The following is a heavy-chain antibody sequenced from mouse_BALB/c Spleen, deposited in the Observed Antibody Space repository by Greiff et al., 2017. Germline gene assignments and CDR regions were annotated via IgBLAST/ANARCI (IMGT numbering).Heavy chain of an antibody. CDR3: ARDGYYYGSSYGYYAMDY. CDR1: GFTFSSYA. D-gene: IGHD1-1*01. Sequence: EVHLVESGGGLVKPGGSLKLSCAASGFTFSSYAMSWVRQSPEKRLEWVAEISSGGSYTYYPDTVTGRFTISRDNAKNTLYLEMSSLRSEDTAMYYCARDGYYYGSSYGYYAMDYWGQGTSVTVSS. CDR2: ISSGGSYT. J-gene: IGHJ4*01. V-gene: IGHV5-9-4*01.